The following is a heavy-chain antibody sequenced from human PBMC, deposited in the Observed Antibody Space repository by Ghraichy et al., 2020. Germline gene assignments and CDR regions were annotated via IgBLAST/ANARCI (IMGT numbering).Heavy chain of an antibody. CDR3: ARDGDYSNYYYYGMDV. CDR2: INHSGST. J-gene: IGHJ6*02. V-gene: IGHV4-34*01. Sequence: SETLSLTCAVYGGSFSGYYWSWIRQPPGKGLEWIGEINHSGSTNYNPSLKSRVTISVDTSKNQFSLKLSSVTAADTAVYYCARDGDYSNYYYYGMDVWGQGTTVTVSS. CDR1: GGSFSGYY. D-gene: IGHD4-11*01.